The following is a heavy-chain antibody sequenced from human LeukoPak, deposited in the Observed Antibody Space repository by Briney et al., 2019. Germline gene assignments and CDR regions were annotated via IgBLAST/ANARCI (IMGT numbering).Heavy chain of an antibody. CDR2: ISFSSTHI. V-gene: IGHV3-21*01. D-gene: IGHD3-3*01. CDR3: AKDQGDFWSGYYLYQH. CDR1: GFIFSNYG. J-gene: IGHJ1*01. Sequence: GGSLRLSCAASGFIFSNYGMSWVRQAPGKGLEWVSSISFSSTHIYYADSIQGRFTISRDNSKNTLYLQMNSLRAEDTAVYYCAKDQGDFWSGYYLYQHWGQGTLVTVSS.